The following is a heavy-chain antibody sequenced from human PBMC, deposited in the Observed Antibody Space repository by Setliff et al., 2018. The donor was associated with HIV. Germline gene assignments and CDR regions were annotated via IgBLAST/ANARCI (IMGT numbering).Heavy chain of an antibody. CDR1: GYTISAHG. Sequence: ASVKVSCKASGYTISAHGVSWVRHVPGHGLEWMGWISGDTGDIKYSQRFEGRLTMTTETSTNTAYMELRSLRSDDTAVYYCARDPARNHYGMDVWGQGTTVTVSS. J-gene: IGHJ6*02. CDR2: ISGDTGDI. CDR3: ARDPARNHYGMDV. V-gene: IGHV1-18*01.